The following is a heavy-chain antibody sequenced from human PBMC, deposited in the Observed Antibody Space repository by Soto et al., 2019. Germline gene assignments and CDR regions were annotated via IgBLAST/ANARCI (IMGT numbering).Heavy chain of an antibody. CDR3: ANLGSRSWSDYYFYMDV. J-gene: IGHJ6*03. Sequence: EVQLLESGGGLVQPGGSLRLSCAASGFTFSNYAMSWVRQAPGIGLEWVSAISGSGGSTYYADSVKGRFTISRDNSNNTLYLQMNSLRAEYTVVYYCANLGSRSWSDYYFYMDVWGKGPTVTVSS. D-gene: IGHD6-13*01. CDR1: GFTFSNYA. CDR2: ISGSGGST. V-gene: IGHV3-23*01.